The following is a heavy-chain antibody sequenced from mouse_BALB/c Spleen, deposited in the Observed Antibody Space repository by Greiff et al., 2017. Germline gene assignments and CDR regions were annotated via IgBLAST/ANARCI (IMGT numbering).Heavy chain of an antibody. CDR2: ISSGGGST. V-gene: IGHV5-12-1*01. D-gene: IGHD2-3*01. CDR3: ARNDGLHYYAMDY. CDR1: GFAFSSYY. J-gene: IGHJ4*01. Sequence: EVQVVESGGGLVKPGGSLKLSCAASGFAFSSYYMSWVRQTPEKRLEWVAYISSGGGSTYYPDTVKGRFTISRDNAKNTLYLQMSSLKSEDTAMYYCARNDGLHYYAMDYWGQGTSVTVSS.